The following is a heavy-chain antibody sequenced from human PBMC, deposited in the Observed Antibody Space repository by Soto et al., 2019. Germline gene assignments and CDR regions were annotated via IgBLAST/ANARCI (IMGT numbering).Heavy chain of an antibody. V-gene: IGHV1-46*02. D-gene: IGHD5-18*01. Sequence: VASVKGSCQATGYTFNRYSILWARKATGPGLAWMGIINPSGGSTSYAQKFQGRVTMTRDTSTSTVYMELSSLRSEDTAVYYCARDCQGADLYSSDSHDNSYGYWSQGTRGTVS. CDR2: INPSGGST. CDR1: GYTFNRYS. J-gene: IGHJ1*01. CDR3: ARDCQGADLYSSDSHDNSYGY.